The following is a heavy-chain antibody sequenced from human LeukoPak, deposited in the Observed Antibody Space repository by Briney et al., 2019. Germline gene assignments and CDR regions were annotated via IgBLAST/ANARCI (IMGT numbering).Heavy chain of an antibody. CDR2: ISYSGNT. D-gene: IGHD3-10*01. J-gene: IGHJ3*02. CDR3: ARGNRPYGEHEAFDI. V-gene: IGHV4-39*07. Sequence: SSETLSLTCTVSGGSIISSDYHWGWVRQPPGKGLEWIGTISYSGNTDYNPSLQSRVTISVDTSKNQFSLKVSSVSAADTAVYYCARGNRPYGEHEAFDIWGHGTTVAVSP. CDR1: GGSIISSDYH.